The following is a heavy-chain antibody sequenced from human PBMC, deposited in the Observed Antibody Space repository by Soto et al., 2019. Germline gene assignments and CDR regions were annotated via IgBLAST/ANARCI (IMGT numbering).Heavy chain of an antibody. CDR1: GYTFTSYD. D-gene: IGHD2-15*01. CDR2: MNPNSGNT. V-gene: IGHV1-8*01. CDR3: ARGCVGCSCGSCHHIAHIDY. J-gene: IGHJ4*02. Sequence: ASVKVSCKASGYTFTSYDINWVRQATGQGLEWMGWMNPNSGNTGYAQKFQGRVTMTRNTSISTAYMELSSLRSEDTAVYYCARGCVGCSCGSCHHIAHIDYWGQGTLVTVSS.